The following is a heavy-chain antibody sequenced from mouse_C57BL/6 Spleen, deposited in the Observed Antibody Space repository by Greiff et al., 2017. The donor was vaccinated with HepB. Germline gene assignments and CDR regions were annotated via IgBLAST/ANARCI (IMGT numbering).Heavy chain of an antibody. CDR1: GYTFTDYY. D-gene: IGHD1-1*01. CDR3: ARTGDYYGSTPFAD. J-gene: IGHJ3*01. Sequence: EVQLQQSGPELVKPGASVKISCKASGYTFTDYYMNWVKQSHGKSLEWIGDINPNNGGTSYNQKFKGKATLTVDKSSSTAYMELRSLTSEDSAVYYCARTGDYYGSTPFADWGQGTLVTVSA. V-gene: IGHV1-26*01. CDR2: INPNNGGT.